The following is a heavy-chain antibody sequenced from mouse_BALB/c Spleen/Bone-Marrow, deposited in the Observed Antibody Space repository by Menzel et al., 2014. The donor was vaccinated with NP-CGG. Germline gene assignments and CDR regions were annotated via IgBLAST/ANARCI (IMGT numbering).Heavy chain of an antibody. J-gene: IGHJ4*01. Sequence: DVMLVESGGGLVQPGGSLKLSCATSGFTFSDYHMYWVRQTPEKRLEWVAYITKGGGSTYYPDIVKGRFTISRDNAKNTLYLQMSRPKSEDTAMYYCARQLAYAMDYWGQGTSVTVSS. V-gene: IGHV5-12*02. CDR2: ITKGGGST. CDR3: ARQLAYAMDY. D-gene: IGHD4-1*01. CDR1: GFTFSDYH.